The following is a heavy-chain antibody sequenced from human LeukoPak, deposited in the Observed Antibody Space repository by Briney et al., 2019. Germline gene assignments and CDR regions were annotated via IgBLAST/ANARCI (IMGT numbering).Heavy chain of an antibody. CDR1: GGSISSSSHY. CDR3: ARGGWWELLPSPYDY. V-gene: IGHV4-39*01. J-gene: IGHJ4*02. CDR2: IHYSGST. D-gene: IGHD1-26*01. Sequence: PSETLSLTCTVSGGSISSSSHYWGWIRQPPGKGLEWIGCIHYSGSTYYNPSLKSRVTISVDTSKNQFSLRLSSVTAADTAVYFCARGGWWELLPSPYDYWGQGTLVTVSS.